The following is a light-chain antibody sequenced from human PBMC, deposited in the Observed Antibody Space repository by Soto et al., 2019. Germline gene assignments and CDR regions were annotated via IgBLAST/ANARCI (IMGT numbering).Light chain of an antibody. CDR2: GAS. Sequence: EIVLTQSPGTLSLSPGESATLSCRASQSVSSSYLAWYQQKPGQAPRLLIYGASSRATGIPDRFSGSGSGADSTLTISRLEPEDFAVYYCQQYGSSPQYTFGQGTKLEIK. CDR1: QSVSSSY. J-gene: IGKJ2*01. V-gene: IGKV3-20*01. CDR3: QQYGSSPQYT.